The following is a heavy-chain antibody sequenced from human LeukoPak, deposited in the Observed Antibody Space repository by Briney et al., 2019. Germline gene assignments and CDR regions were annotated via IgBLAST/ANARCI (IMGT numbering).Heavy chain of an antibody. CDR1: GDSFSSNSAA. D-gene: IGHD6-19*01. Sequence: SQTLSLTCALSGDSFSSNSAAWNWVRQSPSRGLEWLGRTYYRSKLYNDYAVSVKSLITINPDTSKNQFSLQLNSVTPEDTAVYYCARDRSSGWLYDAIHYFDYWGQGTLVTVSS. CDR2: TYYRSKLYN. J-gene: IGHJ4*02. CDR3: ARDRSSGWLYDAIHYFDY. V-gene: IGHV6-1*01.